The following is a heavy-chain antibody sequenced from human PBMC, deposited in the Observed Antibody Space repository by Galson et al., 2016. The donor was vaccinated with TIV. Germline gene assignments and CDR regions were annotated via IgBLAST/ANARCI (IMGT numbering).Heavy chain of an antibody. CDR1: GYNFATYW. D-gene: IGHD3-22*01. J-gene: IGHJ1*01. CDR3: ARQGSDISGPVFQH. V-gene: IGHV5-51*01. CDR2: IFPDDSDT. Sequence: QSGAEVKKSGESLKISCKGSGYNFATYWIGWVRQMPGKGLEWMGIIFPDDSDTRYSPSFEGQVTISADKSFTTAYLQWSSLKASDTAMYYCARQGSDISGPVFQHWGQGTLVTVSS.